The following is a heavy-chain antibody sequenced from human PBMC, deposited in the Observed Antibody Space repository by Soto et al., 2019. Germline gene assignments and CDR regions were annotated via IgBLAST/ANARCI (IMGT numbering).Heavy chain of an antibody. D-gene: IGHD2-15*01. J-gene: IGHJ4*02. V-gene: IGHV4-59*08. Sequence: SETLSLTCTVSGGSISSYYWSWIRQPPGKGLEWIGYIYYSGSTNYNPSLKSRVTISVDTSKNQFSLKLSSVTAADTAVYYCARRGLRYCSGGSCYHNALDYWGQGTLVTVSS. CDR1: GGSISSYY. CDR2: IYYSGST. CDR3: ARRGLRYCSGGSCYHNALDY.